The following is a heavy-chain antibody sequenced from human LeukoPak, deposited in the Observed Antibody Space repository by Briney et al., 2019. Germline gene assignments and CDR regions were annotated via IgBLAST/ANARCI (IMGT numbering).Heavy chain of an antibody. Sequence: PGGSLRLSCAASGFTFSGSAMHWVRQASGKGLEWVGRIRSKANSYATAYAASVKGRFTISRDDSKNTAYLQMNSLKTEDTAVYYCTRHPEIVVVPKGAFDIWGQGTMVTVSS. D-gene: IGHD3-22*01. J-gene: IGHJ3*02. CDR3: TRHPEIVVVPKGAFDI. V-gene: IGHV3-73*01. CDR1: GFTFSGSA. CDR2: IRSKANSYAT.